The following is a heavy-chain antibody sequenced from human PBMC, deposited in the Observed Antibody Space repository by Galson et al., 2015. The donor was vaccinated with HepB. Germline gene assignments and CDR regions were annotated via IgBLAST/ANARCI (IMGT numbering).Heavy chain of an antibody. V-gene: IGHV3-53*04. CDR2: IYNGGTT. J-gene: IGHJ1*01. CDR1: EFTAGSSY. CDR3: ARAHTNGWLAIEH. D-gene: IGHD6-19*01. Sequence: LRLSCAVSEFTAGSSYMTWVRQAPGKGLESVSVIYNGGTTKYADSVKGRFTISRHSSSNSVYLQMNSLRAEDTAVYYCARAHTNGWLAIEHWGQGTLVTVSS.